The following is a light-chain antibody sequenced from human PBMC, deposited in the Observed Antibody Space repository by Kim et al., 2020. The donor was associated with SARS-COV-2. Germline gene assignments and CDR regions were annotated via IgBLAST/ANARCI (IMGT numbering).Light chain of an antibody. CDR3: QQYGNSLT. J-gene: IGKJ4*01. CDR2: GAS. Sequence: LSPGERATLSCRASQSVASNYVAWYQQKPGQSPRLLIHGASSRATGIPDRFSGSGSGTDFTLTISRLEPEDFAVYYCQQYGNSLTFGGGTKVDIK. V-gene: IGKV3-20*01. CDR1: QSVASNY.